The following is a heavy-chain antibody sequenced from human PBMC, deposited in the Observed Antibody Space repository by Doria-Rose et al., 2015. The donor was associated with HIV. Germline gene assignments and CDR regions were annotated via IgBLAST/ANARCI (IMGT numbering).Heavy chain of an antibody. Sequence: QVTLKESGPVLVKPAETLTLTCTVSGVSLSSPGMGVRWIRQPPGKALEWLANIFSDDDRSYKTSLKSRLTISRGTSKSQVVLTMTDMDPVDTATYYCARIKSSRWYHKYYFDFWGRGTLVIVSA. CDR3: ARIKSSRWYHKYYFDF. CDR1: GVSLSSPGMG. CDR2: IFSDDDR. V-gene: IGHV2-26*01. J-gene: IGHJ4*02. D-gene: IGHD6-13*01.